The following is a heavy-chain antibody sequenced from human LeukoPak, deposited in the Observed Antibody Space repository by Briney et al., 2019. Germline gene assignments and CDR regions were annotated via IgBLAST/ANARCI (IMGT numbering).Heavy chain of an antibody. CDR2: ISPYNGNT. J-gene: IGHJ4*02. CDR1: GGTFSRYA. CDR3: ARHFYGSGTYYHFDY. V-gene: IGHV1-18*01. Sequence: GASVTVSCTASGGTFSRYAISWVRQAPGQGPEWMGWISPYNGNTNYAQKLQGRATMTTDTSTSTAYMELRNLRSDDTAVYYCARHFYGSGTYYHFDYWGQGTLVTVSS. D-gene: IGHD3-10*01.